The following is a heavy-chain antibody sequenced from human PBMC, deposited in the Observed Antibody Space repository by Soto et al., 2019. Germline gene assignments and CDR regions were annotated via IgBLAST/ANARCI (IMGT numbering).Heavy chain of an antibody. CDR1: GGSISSSD. V-gene: IGHV4-4*07. Sequence: SETLSLTCTVSGGSISSSDWIWIRQPAGKGLEWIGRIYASGSTNYNPSLKSRVTMSVDTSKNQFSLKLRSVTAADTAVYYCARACSSTSCYDVFDYWGQGTLVTVSS. CDR2: IYASGST. D-gene: IGHD2-2*01. CDR3: ARACSSTSCYDVFDY. J-gene: IGHJ4*02.